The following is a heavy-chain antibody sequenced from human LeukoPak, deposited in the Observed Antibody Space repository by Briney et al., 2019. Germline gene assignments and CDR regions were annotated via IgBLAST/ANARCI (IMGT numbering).Heavy chain of an antibody. J-gene: IGHJ5*02. CDR2: IYYSGYT. Sequence: SETLSLTCTVSGGSISSYYWSWIRQPPGKGLEWIGYIYYSGYTNYNPSLKSRVTMSVDTSKNQFSLKLSSVTAADTAVYYCARDSGTTGEVKFDPWGQGTLVTVSS. D-gene: IGHD3-10*01. CDR3: ARDSGTTGEVKFDP. CDR1: GGSISSYY. V-gene: IGHV4-59*12.